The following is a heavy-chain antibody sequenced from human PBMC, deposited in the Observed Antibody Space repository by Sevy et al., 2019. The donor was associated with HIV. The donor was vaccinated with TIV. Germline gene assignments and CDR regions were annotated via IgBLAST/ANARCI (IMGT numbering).Heavy chain of an antibody. Sequence: GGSLRLSCAASGFTFSDYYMSWIRQAPGKGLEWVSYISGGGSTIYHADSVKGRFTISRDNAKNSLYLQMNSLRAEDTAVYYCARVLGGWASYFDYWGQGTLVTVSS. J-gene: IGHJ4*02. CDR3: ARVLGGWASYFDY. CDR2: ISGGGSTI. D-gene: IGHD6-19*01. V-gene: IGHV3-11*01. CDR1: GFTFSDYY.